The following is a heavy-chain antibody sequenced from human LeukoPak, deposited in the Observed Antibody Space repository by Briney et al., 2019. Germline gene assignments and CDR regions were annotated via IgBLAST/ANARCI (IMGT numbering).Heavy chain of an antibody. J-gene: IGHJ6*03. V-gene: IGHV4-59*01. CDR2: IYYSGST. D-gene: IGHD5-18*01. Sequence: PSETLSLTCTVSGGSISNYYWSWIRQPPGKGLEWIGYIYYSGSTNYNPSLKSRVTISVDTSKNQFSLKLSSVTAADTAVYYCARTTEGGYTYGYFYYYYMDVWGKGTTVTTSS. CDR3: ARTTEGGYTYGYFYYYYMDV. CDR1: GGSISNYY.